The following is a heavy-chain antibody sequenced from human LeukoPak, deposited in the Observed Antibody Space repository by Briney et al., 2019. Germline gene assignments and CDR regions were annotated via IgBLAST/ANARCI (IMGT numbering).Heavy chain of an antibody. D-gene: IGHD1-26*01. CDR2: IRQDGSEQ. CDR1: GFTFSNNW. Sequence: ARGSLRLSCVASGFTFSNNWMSWVRQAPGKGLEWVANIRQDGSEQYYGDSVKGRFTISRDNAKNSLYLQMNSLRAEDTAVYFCASYSGSYSFDYWGQGTLVTVSS. CDR3: ASYSGSYSFDY. V-gene: IGHV3-7*01. J-gene: IGHJ4*02.